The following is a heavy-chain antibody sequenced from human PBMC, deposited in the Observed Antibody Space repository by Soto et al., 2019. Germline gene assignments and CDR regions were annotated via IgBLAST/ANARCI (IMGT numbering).Heavy chain of an antibody. CDR2: IYSSENT. J-gene: IGHJ6*02. D-gene: IGHD3-22*01. CDR3: ARVVVVIPPGYYYAMDV. CDR1: GGSVSSNSYS. Sequence: SETLSLTCTVSGGSVSSNSYSWGWIRQSPGKGLEWIGTIYSSENTYYNPSLLSRVTISVDTSKNEFSLRLSSVTAADTAVYYCARVVVVIPPGYYYAMDVWGQGTTVTVSS. V-gene: IGHV4-39*01.